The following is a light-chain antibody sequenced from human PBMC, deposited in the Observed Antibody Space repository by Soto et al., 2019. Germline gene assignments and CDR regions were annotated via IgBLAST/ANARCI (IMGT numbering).Light chain of an antibody. CDR3: QQYNTYPWT. J-gene: IGKJ1*01. V-gene: IGKV1-5*03. CDR1: QSIRSW. CDR2: KTS. Sequence: DIQMTQSPSTLSASVGDRVTITCRASQSIRSWLAWYQQKPGKAPNLLIYKTSSLQSGVPSRFSGSETGTEFTLTLSSLQPDDFATYFCQQYNTYPWTFGQGTKVEIK.